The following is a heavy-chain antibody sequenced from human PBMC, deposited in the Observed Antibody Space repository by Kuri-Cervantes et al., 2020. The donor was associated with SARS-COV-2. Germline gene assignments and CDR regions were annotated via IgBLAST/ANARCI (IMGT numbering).Heavy chain of an antibody. D-gene: IGHD6-13*01. J-gene: IGHJ4*02. Sequence: GESLKISCEASGYSFTYYWIGWVLQMRGKGLEWMGIIYTGDSDTSYSPSFQGQVTISADKSISTSYLQRSRLKASETAMYYCARSPHKYSSSWTRGGYFDYWGQGTLVTVSS. CDR2: IYTGDSDT. V-gene: IGHV5-51*01. CDR3: ARSPHKYSSSWTRGGYFDY. CDR1: GYSFTYYW.